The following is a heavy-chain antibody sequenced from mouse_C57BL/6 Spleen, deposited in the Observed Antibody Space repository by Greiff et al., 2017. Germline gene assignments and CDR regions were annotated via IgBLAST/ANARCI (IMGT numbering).Heavy chain of an antibody. V-gene: IGHV1-4*01. CDR2: INPSSGYT. CDR3: ARSLDGSSYGPGENCCDY. CDR1: GYTFTSYT. D-gene: IGHD1-1*01. J-gene: IGHJ2*01. Sequence: QVQLQQSGAELARPGASVKMSCKASGYTFTSYTMHWVKQRPGKGLEWIGNINPSSGYTKYNQKFKDKATLTADKSSSTAYMQLSSLTSEDSAVYYCARSLDGSSYGPGENCCDYWGQGTTLTVSS.